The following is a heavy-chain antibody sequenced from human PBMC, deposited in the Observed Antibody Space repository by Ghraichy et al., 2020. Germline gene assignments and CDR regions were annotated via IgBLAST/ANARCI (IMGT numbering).Heavy chain of an antibody. CDR3: ARGLYAFDP. D-gene: IGHD3-3*01. CDR1: GYTFTSFD. J-gene: IGHJ5*02. V-gene: IGHV1-8*01. CDR2: MNANSGNT. Sequence: ASVKVSCKASGYTFTSFDINWVRQAAGQGLEWMGWMNANSGNTDYAQKFQGRVTMTRNTSISTAYMELTSLRSEDTAVYYCARGLYAFDPWGLGTLLSVCS.